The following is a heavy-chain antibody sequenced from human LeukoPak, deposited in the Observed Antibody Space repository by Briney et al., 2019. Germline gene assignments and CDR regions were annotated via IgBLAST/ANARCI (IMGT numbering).Heavy chain of an antibody. V-gene: IGHV3-30*18. J-gene: IGHJ6*02. CDR3: AKDRGYSGYDRLYYYYYGMDV. CDR2: ISYDGSNK. D-gene: IGHD5-12*01. CDR1: GFTFSSFA. Sequence: GGSLRLSCAASGFTFSSFAMSWVRQAPGKGLEWVAVISYDGSNKYYADSVKGRFTISRDNSKNTLYLQMNSLRAEDTAVYYCAKDRGYSGYDRLYYYYYGMDVWGQGTTVTVSS.